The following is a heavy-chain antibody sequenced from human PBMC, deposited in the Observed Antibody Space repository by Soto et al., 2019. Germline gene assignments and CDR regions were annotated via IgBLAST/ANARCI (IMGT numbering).Heavy chain of an antibody. D-gene: IGHD1-26*01. CDR1: GVSITDYY. CDR3: ARDLIVGGSQIWFDP. J-gene: IGHJ5*02. V-gene: IGHV4-59*12. Sequence: SETLSLPGTVSGVSITDYYWSWIRQAPGEGLESMGYIYYSGVPFYNPSLNSRATISSDTSKNQFSLKLSSVTAADTAVYYCARDLIVGGSQIWFDPWGQGTLVAFSA. CDR2: IYYSGVP.